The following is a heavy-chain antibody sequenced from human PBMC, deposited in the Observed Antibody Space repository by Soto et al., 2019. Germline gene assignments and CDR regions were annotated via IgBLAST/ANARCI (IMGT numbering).Heavy chain of an antibody. Sequence: SETLSLTCAVSGGSISSSNWWSWVRQPPGKGLEWIGEIYHSGSTNYNPSLKSRVTISVDKSKNQFSLKLSSVTAADTAVYYCARDRGVSSWPKRPFDYWGQGTLVTVSS. CDR3: ARDRGVSSWPKRPFDY. CDR1: GGSISSSNW. V-gene: IGHV4-4*02. J-gene: IGHJ4*02. CDR2: IYHSGST. D-gene: IGHD6-13*01.